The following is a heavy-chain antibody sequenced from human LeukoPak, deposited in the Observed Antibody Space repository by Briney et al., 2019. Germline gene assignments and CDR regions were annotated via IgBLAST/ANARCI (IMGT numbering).Heavy chain of an antibody. D-gene: IGHD6-13*01. CDR1: GGSISSYY. V-gene: IGHV4-59*01. J-gene: IGHJ4*02. CDR2: IYYSGST. CDR3: ARGYSSSWLGY. Sequence: SETLSLTCTVSGGSISSYYWSWIRQPPGKGLEWIGYIYYSGSTNYNPSLKSRVTISVDTSKNQFPLKLSSVTAADTAVYYCARGYSSSWLGYWGQGTLVTVSS.